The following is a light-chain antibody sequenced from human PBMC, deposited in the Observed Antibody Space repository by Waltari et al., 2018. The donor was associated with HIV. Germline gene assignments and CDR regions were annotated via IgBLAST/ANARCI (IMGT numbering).Light chain of an antibody. V-gene: IGLV1-47*01. Sequence: QSMLTQPPSASGTPGQRVTIPCSGSSSNIGSNYVYWYQQLPGTAPKLLIYMNNQRPSGVPDRFSGSKSGTSASLAISGLRSEDEADYYCAAWGDSLTSFVFGTGTKVTVL. CDR3: AAWGDSLTSFV. J-gene: IGLJ1*01. CDR2: MNN. CDR1: SSNIGSNY.